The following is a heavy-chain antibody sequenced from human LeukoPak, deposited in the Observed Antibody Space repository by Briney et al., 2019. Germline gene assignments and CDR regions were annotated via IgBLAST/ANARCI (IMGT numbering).Heavy chain of an antibody. D-gene: IGHD4-11*01. CDR1: GFTFSSYS. Sequence: PGGSLRLSCAASGFTFSSYSMNWVRQAPGKGLEWVSSISSSSSYIYYADSVKGRFTISRGNAKNSLYLQMNSLRAEDTAVYYCARGKTTANCYWGQGTLVTVSS. V-gene: IGHV3-21*01. CDR3: ARGKTTANCY. J-gene: IGHJ4*02. CDR2: ISSSSSYI.